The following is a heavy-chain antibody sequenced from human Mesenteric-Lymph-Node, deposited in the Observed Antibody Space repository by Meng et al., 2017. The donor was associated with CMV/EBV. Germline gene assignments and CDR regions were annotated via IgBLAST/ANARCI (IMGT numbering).Heavy chain of an antibody. CDR1: GFTFSSYS. CDR2: ISSSGTYI. D-gene: IGHD2-2*01. V-gene: IGHV3-21*01. CDR3: ARNVGQLSLDH. J-gene: IGHJ4*02. Sequence: LSLTCAASGFTFSSYSMNWVRQAPGKGLEWVSTISSSGTYIYYADLVKGRFTISRDDAKNSLYLQLDTLRAEDTALYYCARNVGQLSLDHWGQGTLVTVSS.